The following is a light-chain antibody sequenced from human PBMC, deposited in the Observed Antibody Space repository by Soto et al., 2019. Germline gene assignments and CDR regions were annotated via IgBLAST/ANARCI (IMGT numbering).Light chain of an antibody. J-gene: IGLJ2*01. CDR1: GNDVGGYDF. Sequence: QSVLTQPRSVSGSPGQSVTISCTGTGNDVGGYDFVSWYQQHPGKAPELMIYDVTKRPSGVPDRFSGSKSGHTASLTISGLQADDEADYYCCSYAGTYTVVFGGGTKLTVL. CDR2: DVT. CDR3: CSYAGTYTVV. V-gene: IGLV2-11*01.